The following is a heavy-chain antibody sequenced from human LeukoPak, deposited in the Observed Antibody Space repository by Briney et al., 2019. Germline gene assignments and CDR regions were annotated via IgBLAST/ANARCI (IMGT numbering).Heavy chain of an antibody. CDR3: ARGCSGYDYAFDI. V-gene: IGHV4-30-4*01. J-gene: IGHJ3*02. Sequence: YIYYSGSTYYNPSLKGRVTISVDTSKNQFSLKLSSVTAADTAVYYCARGCSGYDYAFDIWGQGTMVTVSS. CDR2: IYYSGST. D-gene: IGHD5-12*01.